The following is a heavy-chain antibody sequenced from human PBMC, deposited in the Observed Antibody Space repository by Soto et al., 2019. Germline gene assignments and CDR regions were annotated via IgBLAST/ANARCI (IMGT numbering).Heavy chain of an antibody. V-gene: IGHV4-31*03. D-gene: IGHD6-19*01. CDR3: ARMGIAVANDY. Sequence: SETLSLTCTVSGGSISSGGYYWSWIRQHPGKGLEWIGYIYYSGSTYYNPSLKSRVTISVDTSKNQFSLKLTSVTAADTAVDYCARMGIAVANDYGGQGTLVSVSS. J-gene: IGHJ4*02. CDR2: IYYSGST. CDR1: GGSISSGGYY.